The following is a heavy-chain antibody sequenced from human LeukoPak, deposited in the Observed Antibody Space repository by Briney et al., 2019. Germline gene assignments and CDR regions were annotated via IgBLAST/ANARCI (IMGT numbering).Heavy chain of an antibody. CDR1: GFTFSSYE. J-gene: IGHJ4*02. Sequence: GGSLRLSCAASGFTFSSYEMNWVRQAPGKGLEWVSYISSSGSTIYYADSVKGRFTISRDKAKNSLYLQMNSLRAEDTAVYYCARTARPAVEHDYWGQGTLVTVSS. D-gene: IGHD6-6*01. V-gene: IGHV3-48*03. CDR3: ARTARPAVEHDY. CDR2: ISSSGSTI.